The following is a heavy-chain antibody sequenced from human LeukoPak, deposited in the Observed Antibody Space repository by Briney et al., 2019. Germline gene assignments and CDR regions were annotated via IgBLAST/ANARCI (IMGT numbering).Heavy chain of an antibody. CDR3: ASERHGDYALERVTPGFDP. CDR2: IYYSGST. J-gene: IGHJ5*02. D-gene: IGHD4-17*01. Sequence: SETLSLTCTVSGGSISSYYWSWIRQPPGKGLEWIGYIYYSGSTNYNPSLKSRVTISVDTSKNQFSLKLSSVTAADTAVYYCASERHGDYALERVTPGFDPWGQGTLVTVSS. CDR1: GGSISSYY. V-gene: IGHV4-59*01.